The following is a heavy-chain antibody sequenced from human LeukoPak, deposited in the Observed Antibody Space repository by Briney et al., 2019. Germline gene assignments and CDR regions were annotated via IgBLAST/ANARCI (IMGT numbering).Heavy chain of an antibody. J-gene: IGHJ4*02. D-gene: IGHD2-2*01. CDR2: INSDGRDI. CDR3: ARGGCSRTSCLDY. V-gene: IGHV3-74*01. CDR1: GFTFSSFW. Sequence: GGSLRLSCAAPGFTFSSFWMHWVRQVPGEGLVWVSRINSDGRDITYADSVKGRFTVSRDNAENTLYLQMNSLRAEDTAVYYCARGGCSRTSCLDYWGQGTLVTVSS.